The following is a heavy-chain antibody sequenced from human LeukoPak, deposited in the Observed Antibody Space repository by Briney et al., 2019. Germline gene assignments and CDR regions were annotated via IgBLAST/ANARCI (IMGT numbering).Heavy chain of an antibody. CDR1: GYTFTGYY. CDR3: ARDVGKTTVTYYYYYGMDV. V-gene: IGHV1-2*02. CDR2: INPNSGGT. J-gene: IGHJ6*04. Sequence: GASVKVSCKASGYTFTGYYMHWVRQAPGQGLEWMGWINPNSGGTNYAQKFQGRVTMTRDTSISTAYMELSRLRSDDTAVYYCARDVGKTTVTYYYYYGMDVWGKGTTVTVSS. D-gene: IGHD4-17*01.